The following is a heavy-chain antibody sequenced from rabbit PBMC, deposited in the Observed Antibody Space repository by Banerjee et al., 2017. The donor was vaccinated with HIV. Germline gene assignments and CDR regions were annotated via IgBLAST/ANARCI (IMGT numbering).Heavy chain of an antibody. Sequence: QEQLEESGGDLVKPGASLTLTYTASGFDFISNAMCWVRQAPGKGLEWIACIYSGSSGRPYYASWAKGRFTISKASSTTVTLQMTSLTAADTATYFCARGLLIGDLWGPGTLVTVS. D-gene: IGHD4-2*01. J-gene: IGHJ4*01. CDR3: ARGLLIGDL. V-gene: IGHV1S45*01. CDR1: GFDFISNA. CDR2: IYSGSSGRP.